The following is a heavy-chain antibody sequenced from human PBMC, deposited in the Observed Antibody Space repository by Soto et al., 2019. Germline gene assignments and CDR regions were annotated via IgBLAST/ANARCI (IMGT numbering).Heavy chain of an antibody. J-gene: IGHJ6*03. Sequence: SETLSLTCAVYGGSFSGYYWSWIRQPPGKGLEWIGEINHSGSTNYNPSLKSRVTISVDTSKNQFSLKLSSVTAADTAVYYCARGPKDIVVVVAATIYYYYMDVWGKGTTVTVSS. CDR3: ARGPKDIVVVVAATIYYYYMDV. CDR1: GGSFSGYY. D-gene: IGHD2-15*01. V-gene: IGHV4-34*01. CDR2: INHSGST.